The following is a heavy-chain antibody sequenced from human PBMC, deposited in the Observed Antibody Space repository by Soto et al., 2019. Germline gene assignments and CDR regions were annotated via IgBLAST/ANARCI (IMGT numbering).Heavy chain of an antibody. D-gene: IGHD1-1*01. CDR3: ARGWRFDP. V-gene: IGHV4-34*01. CDR1: GGSFSCYQ. CDR2: INHSGTT. J-gene: IGHJ5*02. Sequence: SETLSLTCGVYGGSFSCYQWNWIRQSPGQGLEWIGEINHSGTTKYNPSLESRINLSVDTSKKQFSLKMFSVTAADTAIYYCARGWRFDPWGQGTQVTVSS.